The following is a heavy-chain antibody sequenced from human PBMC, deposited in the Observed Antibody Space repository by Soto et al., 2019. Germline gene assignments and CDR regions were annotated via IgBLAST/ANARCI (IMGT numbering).Heavy chain of an antibody. V-gene: IGHV1-69*13. CDR2: IIPIFGTA. D-gene: IGHD2-21*02. CDR3: ARDTDCGGDCPYWFDP. J-gene: IGHJ5*02. Sequence: RASVKVSCKASGGTFSSYAISWVRQAPGQGLEWMGGIIPIFGTANYAQKFQGRVTITADESTSTAYMELSSLRSEDTAVYYCARDTDCGGDCPYWFDPWGQGTLVTV. CDR1: GGTFSSYA.